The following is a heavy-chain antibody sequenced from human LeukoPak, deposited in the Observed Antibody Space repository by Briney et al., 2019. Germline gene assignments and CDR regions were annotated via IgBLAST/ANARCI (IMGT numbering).Heavy chain of an antibody. Sequence: GGSLRLSCAVSGFTFSDFWMSWVRQAPGRGLEWVANIHPEGNEKYHVESVKGRFTISRDNAKNSLFLQMDGLRVEDTAVYYCARLWDRWFDSWGQGTLVTVSS. V-gene: IGHV3-7*01. D-gene: IGHD1-14*01. CDR2: IHPEGNEK. CDR3: ARLWDRWFDS. CDR1: GFTFSDFW. J-gene: IGHJ5*01.